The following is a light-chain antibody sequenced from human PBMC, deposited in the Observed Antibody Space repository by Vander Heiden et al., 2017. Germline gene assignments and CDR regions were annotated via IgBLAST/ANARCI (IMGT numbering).Light chain of an antibody. J-gene: IGKJ4*01. V-gene: IGKV1-33*01. Sequence: DIQMTQSPSSLSASVGDRVTITCQASHDISNYLNWYQQKPGKAPKLLIYDASNLETGVPSRFSGSGSGTDFTFTISSLQPEDIATYYCQQYDNLLPLTFGGGTKVEIK. CDR2: DAS. CDR3: QQYDNLLPLT. CDR1: HDISNY.